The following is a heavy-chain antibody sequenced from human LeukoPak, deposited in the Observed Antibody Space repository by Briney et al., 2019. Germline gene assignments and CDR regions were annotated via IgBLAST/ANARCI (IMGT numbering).Heavy chain of an antibody. CDR3: ARHFSQYCSGGSCLIFDY. CDR2: IYHSGST. J-gene: IGHJ4*02. CDR1: GGSISSGGYY. D-gene: IGHD2-15*01. V-gene: IGHV4-30-2*01. Sequence: SETLSLTCTVSGGSISSGGYYWSWIRQPPGKGLEWIGYIYHSGSTYYNPSLKSRVTISVDTSKNQFSLKLSSVTAADTAVYYCARHFSQYCSGGSCLIFDYWGQGTLVTVSS.